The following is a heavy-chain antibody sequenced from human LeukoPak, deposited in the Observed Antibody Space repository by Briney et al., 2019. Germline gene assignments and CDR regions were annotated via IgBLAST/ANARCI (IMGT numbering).Heavy chain of an antibody. CDR3: ARVHYDSSGVFDY. CDR2: IYYSGST. V-gene: IGHV4-30-4*01. CDR1: AGSISSGDYY. J-gene: IGHJ4*02. Sequence: PSQTLSLTCTVSAGSISSGDYYWSWIRQPPGKGLEWIGYIYYSGSTYYNPSLKSRVTISVDTSKNQFSLKLSSVTAADTAVYYCARVHYDSSGVFDYWGQGTLVTVSS. D-gene: IGHD3-22*01.